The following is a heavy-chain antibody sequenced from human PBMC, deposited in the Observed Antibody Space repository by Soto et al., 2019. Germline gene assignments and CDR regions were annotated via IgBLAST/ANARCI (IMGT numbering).Heavy chain of an antibody. Sequence: QVQLVQSGAEVKKPGTSVKVSCKASGYTFTSYGISWVRQAPGQGLEWMGWISTYNGNTNYAQKLQGRVSMTTDTSTITAYMELRSLRSDDTCVYSCARSWEGYDFWSGYLNWGQGTLVTVSS. CDR1: GYTFTSYG. CDR2: ISTYNGNT. V-gene: IGHV1-18*01. D-gene: IGHD3-3*01. J-gene: IGHJ4*02. CDR3: ARSWEGYDFWSGYLN.